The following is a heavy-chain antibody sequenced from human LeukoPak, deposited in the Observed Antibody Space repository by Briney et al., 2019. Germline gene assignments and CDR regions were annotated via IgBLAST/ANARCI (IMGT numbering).Heavy chain of an antibody. V-gene: IGHV3-33*01. J-gene: IGHJ4*02. CDR1: GFTFSSYG. CDR3: ARDYDFWSGYYNPRFDY. D-gene: IGHD3-3*01. CDR2: IWYDGSNK. Sequence: GGSLRLSCAASGFTFSSYGMHWVRQAPGKGLEWVAVIWYDGSNKYYADSVKGRFTISRDNSKNTLYLQMNSLRAEDTAVYYCARDYDFWSGYYNPRFDYWGQGTLVTVSS.